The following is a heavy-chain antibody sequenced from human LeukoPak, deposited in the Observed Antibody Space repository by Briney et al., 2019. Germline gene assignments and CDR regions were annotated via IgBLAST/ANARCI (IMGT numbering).Heavy chain of an antibody. V-gene: IGHV4-61*08. J-gene: IGHJ2*01. CDR2: IYYSGST. CDR3: ARQHGVVTPERFDL. D-gene: IGHD4-23*01. Sequence: PSQTLSLTCTVSGGSISSGDYYWSWIRQPPGKGLEWIGYIYYSGSTNYNPSLKSRVTISVDTSKNQFSLKLSSVTAADTAVYYCARQHGVVTPERFDLWGRGTLVTVSS. CDR1: GGSISSGDYY.